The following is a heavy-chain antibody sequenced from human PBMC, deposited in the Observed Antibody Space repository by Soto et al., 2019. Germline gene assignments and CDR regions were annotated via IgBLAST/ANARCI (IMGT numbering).Heavy chain of an antibody. CDR3: ARGGDVNYYHGMDV. J-gene: IGHJ6*02. V-gene: IGHV1-18*01. Sequence: QVQLVQSGGEVKKPGASVKLSCTASGYAFTSYGISWVRQAHGQGLEWMGWISAYNGKTNYAQNVQGRVTMTTDTSRRTAYMDMRSLRSDDTAVYYCARGGDVNYYHGMDVWGQGTTVTVSS. CDR2: ISAYNGKT. D-gene: IGHD5-12*01. CDR1: GYAFTSYG.